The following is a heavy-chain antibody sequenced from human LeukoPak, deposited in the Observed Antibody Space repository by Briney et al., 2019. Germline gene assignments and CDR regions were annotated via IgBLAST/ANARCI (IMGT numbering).Heavy chain of an antibody. CDR3: AKARTGLLWFGESYGMDV. CDR2: ISWDGGST. CDR1: GFTFDDYT. V-gene: IGHV3-43*01. Sequence: GGSLRLSCAASGFTFDDYTMHWVRQAPGKGLEWVSLISWDGGSTYHADSVKGRFTISRDNSKNSLYLQMNSLRTEDTALYYCAKARTGLLWFGESYGMDVWGQGTTVTVSS. D-gene: IGHD3-10*01. J-gene: IGHJ6*02.